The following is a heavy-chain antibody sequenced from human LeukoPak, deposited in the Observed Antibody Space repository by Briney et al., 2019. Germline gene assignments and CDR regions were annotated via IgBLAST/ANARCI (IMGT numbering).Heavy chain of an antibody. CDR3: ARNSGSYYGAFDI. CDR2: IYYSGST. J-gene: IGHJ3*02. Sequence: PSETLSLTCTVSGGSISSYYWSWIRQPPGKGLEWIGYIYYSGSTNYNPSLKSRVTISVDTSKNQLSLKLSSVTAADTAVYYCARNSGSYYGAFDIWGQGTMVTVSS. V-gene: IGHV4-59*08. CDR1: GGSISSYY. D-gene: IGHD1-26*01.